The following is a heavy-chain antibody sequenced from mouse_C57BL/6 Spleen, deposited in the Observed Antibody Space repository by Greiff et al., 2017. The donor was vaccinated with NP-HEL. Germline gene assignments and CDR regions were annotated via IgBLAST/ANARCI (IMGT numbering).Heavy chain of an antibody. CDR3: ARNESNWNCWYFDV. V-gene: IGHV5-4*01. Sequence: EVHLVESGGGLVKPGGSLKLSCAASGFTFSSYAMSWVRQTPETRLEWVATISDGGSYTYYPDNVKGRFTISRDNAKNNLYLQMSHLKSEDTAMYYCARNESNWNCWYFDVWGTGTTVTVSS. D-gene: IGHD2-5*01. J-gene: IGHJ1*03. CDR2: ISDGGSYT. CDR1: GFTFSSYA.